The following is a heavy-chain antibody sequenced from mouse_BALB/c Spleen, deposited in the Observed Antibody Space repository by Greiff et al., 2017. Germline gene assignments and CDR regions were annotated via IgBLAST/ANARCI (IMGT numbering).Heavy chain of an antibody. J-gene: IGHJ4*01. Sequence: VQLQQSGAELVRSGASVKLSCTASGFNIKDYYMHWVKQRPEQGLEWIGWIDPENGDTEYAPKFQGKATMTADTSSNTAYLQLSSLTSEDTAVYYCNACVTVDYYAMDYWGQGTSVTVSS. CDR2: IDPENGDT. D-gene: IGHD1-1*01. V-gene: IGHV14-4*02. CDR3: NACVTVDYYAMDY. CDR1: GFNIKDYY.